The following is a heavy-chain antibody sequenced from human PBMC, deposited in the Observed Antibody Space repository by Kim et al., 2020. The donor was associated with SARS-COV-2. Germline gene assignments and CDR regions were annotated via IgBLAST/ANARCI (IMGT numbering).Heavy chain of an antibody. V-gene: IGHV3-30*04. CDR1: GFTFSSYA. Sequence: GGSLRLSCAASGFTFSSYAMHWVRQAPGKGLEWVAVISYDGSNKYYADSVKGRFTISRDNSKNTLYLQMNSLRAEDTAVYYCARGYYGSGARAYYYYGM. CDR2: ISYDGSNK. D-gene: IGHD3-10*01. CDR3: ARGYYGSGARAYYYYGM. J-gene: IGHJ6*01.